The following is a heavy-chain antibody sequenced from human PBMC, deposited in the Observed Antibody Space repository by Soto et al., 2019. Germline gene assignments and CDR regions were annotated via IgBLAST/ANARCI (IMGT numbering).Heavy chain of an antibody. CDR2: FSYSGST. CDR1: GGSISTGGSS. J-gene: IGHJ5*02. CDR3: ARSVFP. Sequence: QVPLQESGPGLVKPSQTLSLTCTVSGGSISTGGSSWTWIRQHPGTGLAWIGYFSYSGSTYYNPSLKSRVTISVNTSKNQFSLKLSSVTAADTAVYYCARSVFPWGQGTLVTVSS. V-gene: IGHV4-31*03.